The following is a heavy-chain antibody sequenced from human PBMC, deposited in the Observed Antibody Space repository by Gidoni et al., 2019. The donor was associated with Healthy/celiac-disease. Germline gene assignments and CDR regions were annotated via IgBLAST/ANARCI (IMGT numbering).Heavy chain of an antibody. D-gene: IGHD3-3*01. V-gene: IGHV4-34*01. CDR1: GGSFSGYY. CDR3: ARGRDNYDFWSGYSTVFDY. Sequence: QVQLQQWGAGLLKPSETLSLTCAVYGGSFSGYYWSWIRQPPGKGLEWIGEINHSGSTNYNPSLKSRVTISVDTSKNQFSLKLSSVTAADTAVYYCARGRDNYDFWSGYSTVFDYWGQGTLVTVSS. J-gene: IGHJ4*02. CDR2: INHSGST.